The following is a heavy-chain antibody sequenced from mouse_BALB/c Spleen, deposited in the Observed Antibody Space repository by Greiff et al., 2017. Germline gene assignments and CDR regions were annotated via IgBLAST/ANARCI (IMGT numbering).Heavy chain of an antibody. J-gene: IGHJ3*01. D-gene: IGHD3-3*01. CDR1: GFNIKDYY. CDR2: IDPENGDT. Sequence: VQLQQSGAELVRSGASVKLSCTASGFNIKDYYMHWVKQRPEQGLEWIGWIDPENGDTEYAPKFQGKATMTADTSSNTAYLQLSSLTSEDTAVYYCARPDTAPWFAYWGQGTLVTVSA. V-gene: IGHV14-4*02. CDR3: ARPDTAPWFAY.